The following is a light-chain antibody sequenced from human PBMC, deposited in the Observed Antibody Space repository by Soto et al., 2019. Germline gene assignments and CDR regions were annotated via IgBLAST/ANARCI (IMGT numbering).Light chain of an antibody. CDR1: QSLSKNY. CDR2: DAS. CDR3: QQYGNSPSIT. J-gene: IGKJ5*01. Sequence: EIVLTQSPGTLSLSPGERATLSCRASQSLSKNYLAWYQQKPGQAPRLLLFDASTRATGIPDRFSGSGSGTDFTLPISRLEPEDFAVYHCQQYGNSPSITFGHGTRLEI. V-gene: IGKV3-20*01.